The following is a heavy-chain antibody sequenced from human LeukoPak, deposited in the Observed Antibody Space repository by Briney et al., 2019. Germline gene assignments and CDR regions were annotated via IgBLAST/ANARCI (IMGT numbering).Heavy chain of an antibody. V-gene: IGHV4-31*03. J-gene: IGHJ4*02. CDR3: ARGRCSSTSCPFDY. CDR1: GGSISSGGYY. D-gene: IGHD2-2*01. Sequence: PSETLSLTCTVSGGSISSGGYYWSWIRQHPGKGLEWIGYIYYSGSTYYNPSLKGRVTISVDTSKNQFSLKLSSVTAADTAVYYCARGRCSSTSCPFDYWGQGTLVTVSS. CDR2: IYYSGST.